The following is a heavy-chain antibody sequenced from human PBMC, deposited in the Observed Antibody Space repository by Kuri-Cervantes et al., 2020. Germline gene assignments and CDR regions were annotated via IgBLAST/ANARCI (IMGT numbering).Heavy chain of an antibody. Sequence: GSLRLSCAVSGGSISRSNWWGWIRQPPGKGLEWIGSIYHSGSTYYNPSLKSRVTISVDTSKNQFSLKLSSVTAADTAVYYCARVEWELRPGWFDPWGQGTLVTVSS. D-gene: IGHD1-26*01. J-gene: IGHJ5*02. CDR2: IYHSGST. CDR1: GGSISRSNW. CDR3: ARVEWELRPGWFDP. V-gene: IGHV4-38-2*01.